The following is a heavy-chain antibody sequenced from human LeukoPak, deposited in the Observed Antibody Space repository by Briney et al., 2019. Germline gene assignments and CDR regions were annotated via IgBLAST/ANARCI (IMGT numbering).Heavy chain of an antibody. CDR1: GFTFSIYE. CDR3: ARDLCSGGRCSDY. D-gene: IGHD2-15*01. J-gene: IGHJ4*02. Sequence: PGGALRLSCAASGFTFSIYEMNCVRQAPGKGLECVSYISSSGSTIYYAEYVKGPFIISRDNAKNSLYLQMTSLRAEDTAVYYCARDLCSGGRCSDYGGQGTLVTVSS. V-gene: IGHV3-48*03. CDR2: ISSSGSTI.